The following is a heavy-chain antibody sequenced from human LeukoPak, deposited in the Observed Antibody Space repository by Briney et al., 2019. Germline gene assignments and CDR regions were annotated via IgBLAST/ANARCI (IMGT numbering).Heavy chain of an antibody. Sequence: GGSLRLSCAASGFTFSSYSMNWVRQAPGKGLEWVSYISSSSSTIYYADSVKGRFTISRDNAKNSLYLQMNSLRAEDTAVYYCARDQDSSSWSVYYYYYGMDVWGQGTTVTVSS. CDR2: ISSSSSTI. V-gene: IGHV3-48*04. D-gene: IGHD6-13*01. CDR1: GFTFSSYS. CDR3: ARDQDSSSWSVYYYYYGMDV. J-gene: IGHJ6*02.